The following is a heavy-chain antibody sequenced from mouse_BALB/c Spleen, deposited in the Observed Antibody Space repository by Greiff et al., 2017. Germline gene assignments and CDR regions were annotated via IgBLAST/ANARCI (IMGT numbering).Heavy chain of an antibody. J-gene: IGHJ3*01. D-gene: IGHD1-1*01. CDR3: ARWITTVGFAY. CDR2: ISDGGSYT. Sequence: EVMLVESGGGLVKPGGPLKLSCAASGFTFSDYYMYWVRQTPEKRLEWVATISDGGSYTYYPDSVKGRFTISRDNAKNNLYLQMSSLKSEDTAMYYCARWITTVGFAYWGQGTLVTVSA. V-gene: IGHV5-4*02. CDR1: GFTFSDYY.